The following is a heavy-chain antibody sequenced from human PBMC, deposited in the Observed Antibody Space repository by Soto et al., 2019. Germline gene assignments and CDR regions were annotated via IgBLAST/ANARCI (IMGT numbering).Heavy chain of an antibody. CDR2: INAGNGNT. D-gene: IGHD2-2*01. CDR3: ARDIVVVPTAFDI. CDR1: GYTFTSYA. V-gene: IGHV1-3*01. J-gene: IGHJ3*02. Sequence: QVQLVQSGAEVKKPGASVKVSCKASGYTFTSYAMHWVRQAPGQRLEWMGWINAGNGNTKYSQKFQGRVTITRDTSASTAYMELSSLRSEDTAVYYCARDIVVVPTAFDIWGQGTMVTVSS.